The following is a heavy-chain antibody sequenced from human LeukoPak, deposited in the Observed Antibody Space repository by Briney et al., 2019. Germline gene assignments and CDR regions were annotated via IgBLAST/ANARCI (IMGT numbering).Heavy chain of an antibody. V-gene: IGHV3-30*02. CDR1: GFTFSSYG. CDR2: IRCDGSNK. Sequence: PGGSLRLSCAASGFTFSSYGMDWVRQAPGKGLEWVAVIRCDGSNKYYADSVKGRFTISRDNSKNTLYLQMNSLRAEDTAVYYCAKDSRKRIVVVPAAATPPGDWGEGTLVSVSS. D-gene: IGHD2-2*01. CDR3: AKDSRKRIVVVPAAATPPGD. J-gene: IGHJ4*02.